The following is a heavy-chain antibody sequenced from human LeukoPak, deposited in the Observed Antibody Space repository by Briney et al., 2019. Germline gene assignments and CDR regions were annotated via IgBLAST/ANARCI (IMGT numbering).Heavy chain of an antibody. D-gene: IGHD3-10*01. CDR2: INSDGSST. J-gene: IGHJ4*02. Sequence: AGGSLRLSCAASGFTFSSYWMHWVRQAPGKGLVWVSRINSDGSSTSYADSVKGRFTISRDNAKNTLYLQMNSLRAEDTAVYYCASSSGSYYNYGYYFDYWGQGTLVTVSS. CDR1: GFTFSSYW. CDR3: ASSSGSYYNYGYYFDY. V-gene: IGHV3-74*01.